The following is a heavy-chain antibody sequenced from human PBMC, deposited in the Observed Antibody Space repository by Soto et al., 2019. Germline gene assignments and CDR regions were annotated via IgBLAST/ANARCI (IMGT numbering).Heavy chain of an antibody. CDR3: ASDGAEKLLWFGESLPGYYYYGMDV. CDR2: INPNSGGT. Sequence: ASVKVSCKASGYTFTGYYMHWVRQAPGQGLEWMGWINPNSGGTNYAQKCQGRGAMTRDRAISTAYMELSRLRSDDTAVYYCASDGAEKLLWFGESLPGYYYYGMDVWGQGTTVTVSS. D-gene: IGHD3-10*01. V-gene: IGHV1-2*02. CDR1: GYTFTGYY. J-gene: IGHJ6*02.